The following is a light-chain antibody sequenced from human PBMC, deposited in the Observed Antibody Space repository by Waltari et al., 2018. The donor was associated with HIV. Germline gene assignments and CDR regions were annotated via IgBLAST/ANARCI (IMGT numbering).Light chain of an antibody. CDR1: SPNIGNNY. CDR3: GTWDSSLSAGV. CDR2: DNN. Sequence: QSVLTQPPSVSAAPGQKVTISCSGSSPNIGNNYVSWYQQLPGTAPKLLIYDNNQRPAGIPDLFSCSKSVTSATLVITGLQTGDEADYYCGTWDSSLSAGVFGGGTKLTVL. V-gene: IGLV1-51*01. J-gene: IGLJ3*02.